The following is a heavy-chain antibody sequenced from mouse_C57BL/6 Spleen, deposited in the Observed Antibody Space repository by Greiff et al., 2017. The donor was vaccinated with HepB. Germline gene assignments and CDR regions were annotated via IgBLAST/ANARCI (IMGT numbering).Heavy chain of an antibody. J-gene: IGHJ4*01. V-gene: IGHV1-50*01. CDR3: ARRGLRRDAMDY. CDR2: IDPSDSYT. Sequence: QVQLQQPGAELVKPGASVKLSCKASGYTFTSYWMQWVKQRPGQGLEWIGEIDPSDSYTNYNQKFKGKAPLTVDTSSSTAYMQLSSLTSEDSAVYYCARRGLRRDAMDYWGQGTSVTVSS. CDR1: GYTFTSYW. D-gene: IGHD2-2*01.